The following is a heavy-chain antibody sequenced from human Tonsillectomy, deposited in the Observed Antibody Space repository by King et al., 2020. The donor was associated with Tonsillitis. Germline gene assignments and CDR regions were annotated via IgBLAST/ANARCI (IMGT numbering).Heavy chain of an antibody. J-gene: IGHJ4*02. D-gene: IGHD3-10*01. CDR2: MKQDGSET. CDR3: ARLRGADHYFDY. CDR1: GFTFSSYW. V-gene: IGHV3-7*01. Sequence: VQLVESGGGLVQPGGSLGLSCAASGFTFSSYWMTWVRQAPGKGLEWVANMKQDGSETYYVDSVKGRFTLSRDNAKNSLYLQMNSLRAEDTAVYYCARLRGADHYFDYWGQGTLVTVSS.